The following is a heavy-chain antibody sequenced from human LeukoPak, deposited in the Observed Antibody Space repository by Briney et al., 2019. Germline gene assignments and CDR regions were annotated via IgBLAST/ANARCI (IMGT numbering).Heavy chain of an antibody. CDR2: IYTSGST. CDR3: ARHELISGSSPYYFDY. V-gene: IGHV4-4*09. CDR1: GGSMSSYY. D-gene: IGHD1-26*01. Sequence: SETLSLTCTVSGGSMSSYYWSWIRQPPGKGLEWIGYIYTSGSTNYNPSLKSRVTISVDSSKNQFSLKLSSVTAADTAVYYCARHELISGSSPYYFDYWGQGTLATVSS. J-gene: IGHJ4*02.